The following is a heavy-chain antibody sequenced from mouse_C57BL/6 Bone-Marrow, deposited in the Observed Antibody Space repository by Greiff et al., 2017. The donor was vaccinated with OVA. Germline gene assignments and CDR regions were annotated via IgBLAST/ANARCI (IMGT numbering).Heavy chain of an antibody. V-gene: IGHV1-81*01. CDR3: TRRRSHWYFDV. CDR1: GYTFTSYG. J-gene: IGHJ1*03. Sequence: QVHVKQSGAELARPGASVKLSCKASGYTFTSYGISWVKQRTGQGLEWIGEIYPRSGNTYYNEKFKGKATLTADKSSSTAYMELRSLTSEDSAVYYCTRRRSHWYFDVWGTGTTVTVSS. D-gene: IGHD1-1*01. CDR2: IYPRSGNT.